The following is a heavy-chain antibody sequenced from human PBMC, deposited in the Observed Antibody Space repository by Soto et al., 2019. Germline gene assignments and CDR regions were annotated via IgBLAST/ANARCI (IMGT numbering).Heavy chain of an antibody. CDR2: IYYSGST. J-gene: IGHJ5*02. CDR3: ARSSYYYDSSGYNVPTLRYNWFDP. D-gene: IGHD3-22*01. Sequence: SETLSLTCTVSAGSISSSSYYWVWIRHPPGEGLEWIGSIYYSGSTYYNPSLKSRVTISVDTSKNQFSLKLSSVTAADTAVYYCARSSYYYDSSGYNVPTLRYNWFDPWGQGTLVTVSS. CDR1: AGSISSSSYY. V-gene: IGHV4-39*01.